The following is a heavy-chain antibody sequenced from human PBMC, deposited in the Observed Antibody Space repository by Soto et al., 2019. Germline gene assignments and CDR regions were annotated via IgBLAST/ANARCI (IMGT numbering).Heavy chain of an antibody. CDR2: INPNGGST. V-gene: IGHV1-46*03. CDR1: GYTLTSFY. J-gene: IGHJ4*02. D-gene: IGHD6-6*01. CDR3: ARGLASGDY. Sequence: QVQLVQPGAEVKKPGASVKLSCKASGYTLTSFYIHWVRQAPGQGLEWMGIINPNGGSTNYAHNCKGRVTMTRDTSTSAVYMDLSSLRSEDTAVYYCARGLASGDYWGQGTLVTVSS.